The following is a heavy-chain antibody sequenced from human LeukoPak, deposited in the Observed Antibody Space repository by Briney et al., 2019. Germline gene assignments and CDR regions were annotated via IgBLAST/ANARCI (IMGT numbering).Heavy chain of an antibody. CDR1: GFSFSSYA. V-gene: IGHV3-23*01. J-gene: IGHJ6*02. CDR2: ISGSGDST. Sequence: GGSLRLSCAASGFSFSSYAMTWVRQAPGKGLEWVSGISGSGDSTYYADSVRGWFTISRDNSKNTLSLQMNSLRAEDTAVYYCAKSPPGMDVWSQGTTVTVSS. CDR3: AKSPPGMDV.